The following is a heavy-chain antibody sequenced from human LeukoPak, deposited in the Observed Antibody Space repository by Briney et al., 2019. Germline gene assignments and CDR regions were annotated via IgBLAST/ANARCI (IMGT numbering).Heavy chain of an antibody. Sequence: HPGESLRLSCAASGFTVRSNYMSWVRQAPGKGLEWVSVISSGGSTYCADSVKGRFTISRDSSKNTLYLQMKSLRAEDTALYYCSRDRMGTKSFDYWGQGTLATVSS. CDR2: ISSGGST. CDR3: SRDRMGTKSFDY. CDR1: GFTVRSNY. D-gene: IGHD5-24*01. V-gene: IGHV3-66*01. J-gene: IGHJ4*02.